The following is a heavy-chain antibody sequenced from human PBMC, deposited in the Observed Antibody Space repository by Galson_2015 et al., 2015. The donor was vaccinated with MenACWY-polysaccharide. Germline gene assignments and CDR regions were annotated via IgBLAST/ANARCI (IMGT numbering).Heavy chain of an antibody. CDR1: GFSFSAYG. V-gene: IGHV3-23*01. Sequence: SLRLSCAASGFSFSAYGMSWVRQAPGRGLEWVSGSGTGGGVYYADFAKGRVTLSRGNFQNNLYLQMNNLRAEVTAVYYCAKVGPRSSWTLGLDVWGQGTMVTVSS. J-gene: IGHJ3*01. CDR3: AKVGPRSSWTLGLDV. CDR2: SGTGGGV. D-gene: IGHD6-13*01.